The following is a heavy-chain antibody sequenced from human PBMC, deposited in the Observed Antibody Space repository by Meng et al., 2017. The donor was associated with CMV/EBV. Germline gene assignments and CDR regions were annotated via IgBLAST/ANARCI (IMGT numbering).Heavy chain of an antibody. V-gene: IGHV1-2*02. CDR1: GYTFTGYY. D-gene: IGHD6-6*01. CDR3: ASFRSTSYSSSSAGDY. CDR2: INPNSGGT. Sequence: ASVKVSCKASGYTFTGYYMHWVRQAPGQGLEWMGWINPNSGGTNYAQKFQGRVTMARDTSISTAYMELSRLRSDDTAVYYCASFRSTSYSSSSAGDYWGQGTLVTVSS. J-gene: IGHJ4*02.